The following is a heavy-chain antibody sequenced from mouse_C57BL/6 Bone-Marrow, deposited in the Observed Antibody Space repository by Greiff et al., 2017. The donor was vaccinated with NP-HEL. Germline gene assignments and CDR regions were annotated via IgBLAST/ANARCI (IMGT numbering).Heavy chain of an antibody. J-gene: IGHJ1*03. Sequence: VQGVESGPGLVQPSQSLSITCTVSGFSLTSYGVHWVRQSPGKGLEWLGVIWSGGSTDYNEAFISRLSISKDNSKSQVFFKMNSLQADDTAIYYCAISFYGSSYYFDVWGTGTTVTVSS. D-gene: IGHD1-1*01. CDR3: AISFYGSSYYFDV. V-gene: IGHV2-2*01. CDR2: IWSGGST. CDR1: GFSLTSYG.